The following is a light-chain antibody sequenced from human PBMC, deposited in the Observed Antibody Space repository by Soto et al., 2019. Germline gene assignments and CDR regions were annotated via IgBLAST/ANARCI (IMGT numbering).Light chain of an antibody. CDR1: SGDVGSYDY. CDR3: CSYAGTSTLL. CDR2: DVT. V-gene: IGLV2-11*01. J-gene: IGLJ3*02. Sequence: QSALTQPRSVSGSRGRSVSISCTGTSGDVGSYDYVSWYQQFPGKAPKLIISDVTKRPSGVPDRFSGSKSGNTASLTISGLQAEDEAYYYCCSYAGTSTLLFGGGTKLTVL.